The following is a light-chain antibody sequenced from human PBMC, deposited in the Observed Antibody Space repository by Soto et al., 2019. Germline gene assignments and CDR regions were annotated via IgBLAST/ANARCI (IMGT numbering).Light chain of an antibody. CDR2: WAS. CDR1: QSVVYSSNNKNY. Sequence: DIVMTQSPDSLAVSLGERATINCKSSQSVVYSSNNKNYLAWYQQKPGQPPKLLIYWASTRESGVPDRFSGSGSGTDFTLTISSLQAEDVAGYSCQQYYSTPLTFGGGTKVEIK. J-gene: IGKJ4*01. V-gene: IGKV4-1*01. CDR3: QQYYSTPLT.